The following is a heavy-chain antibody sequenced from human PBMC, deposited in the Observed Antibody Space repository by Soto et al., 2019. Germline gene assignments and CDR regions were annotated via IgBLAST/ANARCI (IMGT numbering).Heavy chain of an antibody. CDR3: AKAPTNGGWFNPFDS. D-gene: IGHD6-19*01. J-gene: IGHJ4*02. CDR2: LSGSGTST. CDR1: GFSFVNYA. Sequence: PGGSLRLSCAASGFSFVNYAMNWVRQAPGKGLEWVSGLSGSGTSTYYADSVEGRFTISRDNSRDTLFLQMNSLTADDTAVYYCAKAPTNGGWFNPFDSWGRGALVTVSS. V-gene: IGHV3-23*01.